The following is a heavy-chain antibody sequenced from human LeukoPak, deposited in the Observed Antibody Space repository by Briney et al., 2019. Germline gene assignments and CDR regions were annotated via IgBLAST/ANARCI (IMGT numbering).Heavy chain of an antibody. J-gene: IGHJ5*02. CDR2: IIPIFGIA. D-gene: IGHD2-15*01. CDR3: ARVGYCSGGSCYSDWFDP. V-gene: IGHV1-69*04. CDR1: GGTFSSYA. Sequence: SVKVSCKASGGTFSSYAISWVRQAPGQGLEWMGRIIPIFGIANYAQKFQGRVTIAADKSTSTAYMELSSLRSEDTAVYYCARVGYCSGGSCYSDWFDPWGQGTLVTVSS.